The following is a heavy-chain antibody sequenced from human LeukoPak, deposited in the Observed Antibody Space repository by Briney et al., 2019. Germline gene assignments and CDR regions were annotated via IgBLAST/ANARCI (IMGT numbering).Heavy chain of an antibody. D-gene: IGHD2-15*01. CDR2: INPNSGGT. Sequence: ASVKVSCKASGYTFTGYYMHWVRQAPGQGLEWMGWINPNSGGTNYAQKFQGRATMTRDTSISTAYMELSRLRSDDTAVYYCARPAATLTNWFDPWGQGTLVTVSS. CDR3: ARPAATLTNWFDP. J-gene: IGHJ5*02. CDR1: GYTFTGYY. V-gene: IGHV1-2*02.